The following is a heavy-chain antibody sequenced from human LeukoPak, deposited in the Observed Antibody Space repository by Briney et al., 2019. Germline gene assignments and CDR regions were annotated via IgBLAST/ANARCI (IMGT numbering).Heavy chain of an antibody. CDR1: GFTFSSYA. V-gene: IGHV3-23*01. CDR3: AKGGYDILTGYYDY. J-gene: IGHJ4*02. D-gene: IGHD3-9*01. CDR2: ISGSGGST. Sequence: HPGGSLRLSCAASGFTFSSYAMSWVRQAPGKGLEWVSAISGSGGSTYYADSVKGRFTISRDNSKNTLYLQMNSLRAEDTAVYYCAKGGYDILTGYYDYWGQGTLVTVSS.